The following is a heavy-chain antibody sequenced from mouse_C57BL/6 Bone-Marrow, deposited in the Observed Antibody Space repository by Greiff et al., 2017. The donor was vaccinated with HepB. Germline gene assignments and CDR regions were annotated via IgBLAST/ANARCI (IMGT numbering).Heavy chain of an antibody. CDR2: INYDGSST. CDR3: ARDRWYFDV. Sequence: DVKLVESEGGLVQPGSSMKLSCTASGFTFSDYYMAWVRQVPEKGLEWVANINYDGSSTYYLDSLKSRFIISRDNAKNILYLQMNSLKSEDTATYYCARDRWYFDVWGTGTTVTVSS. V-gene: IGHV5-16*01. CDR1: GFTFSDYY. J-gene: IGHJ1*03.